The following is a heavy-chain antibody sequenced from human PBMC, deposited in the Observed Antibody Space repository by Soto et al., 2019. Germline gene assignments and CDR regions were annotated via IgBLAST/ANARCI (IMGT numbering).Heavy chain of an antibody. CDR3: TRGISGHAIANSYVIDV. Sequence: PGGTLRLSCAASGFICSGNYIDWVRHAPGKGPEWVGRIRNKAKSYATEYAASVTSRFTILRDKSKNSVFLQMNCLKAADTAVYYCTRGISGHAIANSYVIDVWGQGTTVTVSS. CDR1: GFICSGNY. D-gene: IGHD2-15*01. J-gene: IGHJ6*02. CDR2: IRNKAKSYAT. V-gene: IGHV3-72*01.